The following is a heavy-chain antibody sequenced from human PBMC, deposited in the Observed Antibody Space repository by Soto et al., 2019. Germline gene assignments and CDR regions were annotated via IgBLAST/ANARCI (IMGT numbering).Heavy chain of an antibody. V-gene: IGHV3-23*01. J-gene: IGHJ4*02. D-gene: IGHD6-19*01. CDR2: ISASGRST. Sequence: PGGSMRLSWTACGFTFSNSAMTWVRQAPGKGLEWVSIISASGRSTYHAASVKGRFTISRDNSKDTLYLQMTRLRAEDTATYYCAKEGQWLDVYLESWGQGTQVTVS. CDR1: GFTFSNSA. CDR3: AKEGQWLDVYLES.